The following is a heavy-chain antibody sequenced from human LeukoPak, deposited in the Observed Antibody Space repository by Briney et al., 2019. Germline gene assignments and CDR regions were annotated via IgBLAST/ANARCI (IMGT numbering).Heavy chain of an antibody. D-gene: IGHD3-10*01. J-gene: IGHJ4*02. CDR3: ARGRNMVGIDY. CDR2: INHSGST. Sequence: SETLSLTCAVYGGSFSGYYWSWIRQPPGKGLEWIGEINHSGSTNYNPSLKSRVTVSVDTSKNHSSLKLSSVTAADTAVYFCARGRNMVGIDYWGRGTLDTVSS. V-gene: IGHV4-34*01. CDR1: GGSFSGYY.